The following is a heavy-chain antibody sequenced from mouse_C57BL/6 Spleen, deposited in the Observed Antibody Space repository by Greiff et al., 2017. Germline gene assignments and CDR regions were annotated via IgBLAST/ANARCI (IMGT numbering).Heavy chain of an antibody. CDR1: GFPFSSYG. D-gene: IGHD4-1*01. V-gene: IGHV5-6*01. J-gene: IGHJ1*03. CDR2: ISSGGRYT. Sequence: EVQAAESGGDSVKPGGSLKLSCAASGFPFSSYGMSWVRQTPDKRLGWVATISSGGRYTYYPDSVKGRFTIASYNAKNTLYLQMSSLKSEDTAMYYCARHWDVGYFDVWGTGTTVTVSS. CDR3: ARHWDVGYFDV.